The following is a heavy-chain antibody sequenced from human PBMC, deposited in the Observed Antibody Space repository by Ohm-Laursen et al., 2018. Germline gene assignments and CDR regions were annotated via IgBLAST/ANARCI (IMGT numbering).Heavy chain of an antibody. Sequence: ASVKVSCKASGYTFTTYYMHWVRQAPGQGPEWMGIINPNDGGTTYSQKLQGRVTLTRDTSISTAYMELSRLRSDDTAVYYCARRYCTNGVCYMDYWGQGTLVTVSS. CDR1: GYTFTTYY. J-gene: IGHJ4*02. V-gene: IGHV1-46*01. CDR3: ARRYCTNGVCYMDY. CDR2: INPNDGGT. D-gene: IGHD2-8*01.